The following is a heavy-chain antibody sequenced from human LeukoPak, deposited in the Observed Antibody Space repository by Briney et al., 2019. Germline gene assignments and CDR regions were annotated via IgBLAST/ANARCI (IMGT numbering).Heavy chain of an antibody. V-gene: IGHV4-38-2*01. CDR1: GYSISSGYY. J-gene: IGHJ4*02. CDR2: IYHSGST. Sequence: PSETLSLTCAVSGYSISSGYYRGWIRQPPGKGLEWIGSIYHSGSTYYNPSLKSRVTISVDTSKNQFSLKLSSVTAADTAVYYCARHVDSSSWYGAYYFDYWGQGTLVTVSS. CDR3: ARHVDSSSWYGAYYFDY. D-gene: IGHD6-13*01.